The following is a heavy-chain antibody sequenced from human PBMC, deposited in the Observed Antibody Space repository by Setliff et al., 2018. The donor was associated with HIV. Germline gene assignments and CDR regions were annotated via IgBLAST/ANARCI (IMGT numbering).Heavy chain of an antibody. D-gene: IGHD4-17*01. J-gene: IGHJ4*02. CDR3: AKDATRLYGDFFDY. CDR2: ISGLGGGTI. V-gene: IGHV3-48*01. Sequence: LRLSCAASGFTFDSYSIIWVRQAPGKGLEWVSYISGLGGGTIYYADSVRGRFTISRDDAEKSVYLQMNSLRAEDTAVYYCAKDATRLYGDFFDYWGQGTLVTVSS. CDR1: GFTFDSYS.